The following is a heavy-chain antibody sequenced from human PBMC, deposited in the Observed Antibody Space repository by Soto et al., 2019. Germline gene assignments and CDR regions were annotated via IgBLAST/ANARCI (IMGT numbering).Heavy chain of an antibody. CDR1: GGTFSSYA. CDR2: IIPIFGTA. J-gene: IGHJ5*02. Sequence: SVKVSCKASGGTFSSYAISWVRQAPGQGLEWMGGIIPIFGTANYAQKFQGRVTITADESTSTAYMELSSLRSEDTAVYYCAREGDYDILTGYFPYNWFDPWGQGTLVTVSS. D-gene: IGHD3-9*01. V-gene: IGHV1-69*13. CDR3: AREGDYDILTGYFPYNWFDP.